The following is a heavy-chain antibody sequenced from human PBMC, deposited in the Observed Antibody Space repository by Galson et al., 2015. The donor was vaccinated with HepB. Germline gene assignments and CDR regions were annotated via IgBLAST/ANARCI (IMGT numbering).Heavy chain of an antibody. CDR3: TRHYCSTTRCYLGGGDY. CDR2: IRSEAYGGAT. Sequence: SLRLSCAASGFIFGDFAMSWFRQAPGEGLEWVGFIRSEAYGGATEYAASVTGRFTISRDDSKSIAYLQMNSLKTEDTAVYFCTRHYCSTTRCYLGGGDYWGQGTLVTVSS. J-gene: IGHJ4*02. D-gene: IGHD2-2*01. V-gene: IGHV3-49*03. CDR1: GFIFGDFA.